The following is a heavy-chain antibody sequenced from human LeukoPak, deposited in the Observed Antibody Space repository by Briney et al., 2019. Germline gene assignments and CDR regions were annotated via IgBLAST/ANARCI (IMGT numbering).Heavy chain of an antibody. V-gene: IGHV3-21*01. D-gene: IGHD3-3*01. CDR3: TRKSAPFDL. J-gene: IGHJ4*02. Sequence: SGGSLGLSCAASGFTFSDYTMNWVRQTPGLAPEWVSSIHTSSDYVYYADSVKGRFISSRDNAKNSLYLQMNSLRVEDTGVYYCTRKSAPFDLWGQGILVTVSS. CDR1: GFTFSDYT. CDR2: IHTSSDYV.